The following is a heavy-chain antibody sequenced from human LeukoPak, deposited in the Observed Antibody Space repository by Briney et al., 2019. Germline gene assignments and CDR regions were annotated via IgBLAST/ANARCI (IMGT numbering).Heavy chain of an antibody. V-gene: IGHV5-51*01. CDR3: ARVRYCSGGSCYTDEYFQH. J-gene: IGHJ1*01. Sequence: GASLKISCKGSGYSFTSYWIGWVRQMPGKGLEWMGIIYPGDSDTRYSPSFQGQVTISADKSISTAYLQWSSLKASDTAMYYCARVRYCSGGSCYTDEYFQHWGQGTLVTVSS. CDR1: GYSFTSYW. D-gene: IGHD2-15*01. CDR2: IYPGDSDT.